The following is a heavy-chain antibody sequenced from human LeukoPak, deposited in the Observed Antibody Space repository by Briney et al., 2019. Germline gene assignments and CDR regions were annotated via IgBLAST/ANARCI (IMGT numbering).Heavy chain of an antibody. Sequence: SVTVSCKASGGTFSSYAISWVRQAPGQGLEWMGGIIPIFGRANYAQKFQGRVTITADESTSTAYMELSSLRSEDTAVYYCARSTLHVVVTANPFDYWGQGTLVTVSS. CDR2: IIPIFGRA. CDR1: GGTFSSYA. V-gene: IGHV1-69*13. CDR3: ARSTLHVVVTANPFDY. J-gene: IGHJ4*02. D-gene: IGHD2-21*02.